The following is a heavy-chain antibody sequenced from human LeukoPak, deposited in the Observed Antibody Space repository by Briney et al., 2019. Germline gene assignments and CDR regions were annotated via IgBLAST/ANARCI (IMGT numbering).Heavy chain of an antibody. CDR3: AREGCSGGSCYHPADY. V-gene: IGHV3-48*03. J-gene: IGHJ4*02. D-gene: IGHD2-15*01. CDR1: GFTISSYE. Sequence: PGGSLRLSCVVSGFTISSYEMNWVRQAPGKGLEWVSYISSSGSIIYYADSVKGRFTVSRDNAKNSLYLQMNSLRAEDTAVYDCAREGCSGGSCYHPADYWGQGTLVTVSS. CDR2: ISSSGSII.